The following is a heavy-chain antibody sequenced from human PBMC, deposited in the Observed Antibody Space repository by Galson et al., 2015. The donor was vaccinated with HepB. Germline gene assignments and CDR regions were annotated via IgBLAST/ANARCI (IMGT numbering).Heavy chain of an antibody. D-gene: IGHD2/OR15-2a*01. V-gene: IGHV3-23*01. CDR3: AKLEYYGGAFDY. J-gene: IGHJ4*02. CDR1: GFTFSSYA. Sequence: SLRLSCAASGFTFSSYAMSWVRQAPGKGLEWVSAISGSGGSTYYADSVKGRFTISRDNSKNTLYLQMNSLRAEDTAVYYCAKLEYYGGAFDYWGQGTLVTVSS. CDR2: ISGSGGST.